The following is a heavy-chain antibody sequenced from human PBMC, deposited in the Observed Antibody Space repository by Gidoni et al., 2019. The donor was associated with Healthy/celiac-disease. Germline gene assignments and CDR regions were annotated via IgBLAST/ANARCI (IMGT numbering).Heavy chain of an antibody. V-gene: IGHV1-2*06. Sequence: VQLVQSGAEVKKPGTSGKVSCRDSGYPFTGYYMHWVRQAPGQGLEWMGRINPNSGGTNYAQKFQGRVTMTRDTSISTAYMELSRLRSDDTAVYYCASQNEDDYGDYSDYWGQGTLVTVSS. J-gene: IGHJ4*02. CDR1: GYPFTGYY. CDR2: INPNSGGT. D-gene: IGHD4-17*01. CDR3: ASQNEDDYGDYSDY.